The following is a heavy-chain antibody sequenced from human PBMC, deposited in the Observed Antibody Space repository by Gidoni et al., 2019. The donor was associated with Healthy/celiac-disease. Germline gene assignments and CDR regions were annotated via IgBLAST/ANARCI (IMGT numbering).Heavy chain of an antibody. Sequence: QLQLQESGPGLVKPSETLSLTCTVSGGSISSSSYYWGWIRQPPGKGLEWIGSIYYSGSTYYNPSLKSRGTISVDTSKNQFSLKLSSVTAADTAVYYCARDKVFGVVNSWGQGTLVTVSS. CDR2: IYYSGST. J-gene: IGHJ5*02. CDR3: ARDKVFGVVNS. CDR1: GGSISSSSYY. V-gene: IGHV4-39*07. D-gene: IGHD3-3*01.